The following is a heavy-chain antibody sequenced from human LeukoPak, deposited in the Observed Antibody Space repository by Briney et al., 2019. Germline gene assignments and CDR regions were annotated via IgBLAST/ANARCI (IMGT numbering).Heavy chain of an antibody. V-gene: IGHV3-48*04. J-gene: IGHJ6*03. CDR3: ARELLNTLPLSYSMDV. Sequence: PGGSLRLSCAASGFTFSSYSMNWVRQAPGKGLEWVSYISSSSSTIYYADSVKGRFTISRDNAKNSLYLQMNSLRAEDTAVYYCARELLNTLPLSYSMDVWGKGATVIVSS. D-gene: IGHD4/OR15-4a*01. CDR2: ISSSSSTI. CDR1: GFTFSSYS.